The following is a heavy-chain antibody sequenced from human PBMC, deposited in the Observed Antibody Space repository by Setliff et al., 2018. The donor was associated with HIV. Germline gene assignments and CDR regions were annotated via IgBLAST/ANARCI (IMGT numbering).Heavy chain of an antibody. CDR3: VRPKPYGSGGSLRLS. D-gene: IGHD3-10*01. CDR1: GYIFGLYW. J-gene: IGHJ5*01. CDR2: IYPGDSEA. Sequence: PGESLKISCKGSGYIFGLYWIAWVRQMPGKGLEWMGIIYPGDSEARYSPSFQGQVTISADKSISTAYLQWSSVKTSDSAMYFCVRPKPYGSGGSLRLSW. V-gene: IGHV5-51*01.